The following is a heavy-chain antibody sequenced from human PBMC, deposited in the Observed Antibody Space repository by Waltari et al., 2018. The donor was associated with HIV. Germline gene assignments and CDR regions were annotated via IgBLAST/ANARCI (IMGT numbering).Heavy chain of an antibody. CDR3: ARVLSLPDAFDI. CDR1: GFTFSAYY. V-gene: IGHV3-11*01. J-gene: IGHJ3*02. D-gene: IGHD3-10*01. Sequence: QVQLVESGGGLVKHGGSLRLSCAASGFTFSAYYMSCVRQAPGKGLEWVSYISSSGSTIYYADSVKGRFTISRDNAKNSLYLQMNSLRAEDTAVYYCARVLSLPDAFDIWGQGTMVTVSS. CDR2: ISSSGSTI.